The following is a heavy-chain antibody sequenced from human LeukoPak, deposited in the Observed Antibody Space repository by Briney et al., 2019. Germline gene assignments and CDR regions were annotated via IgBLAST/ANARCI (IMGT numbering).Heavy chain of an antibody. V-gene: IGHV1-2*02. CDR1: GGTFSNYA. Sequence: GASVKVSCKASGGTFSNYAISWVRQAPGQGLEWMGWINPNSGGTNYAQKFQGRVTMTRDTSISTAYMELSRLRSDDTAVYYCARVYGGNSDWFDPWGQGTLVTVSS. D-gene: IGHD4-23*01. J-gene: IGHJ5*02. CDR2: INPNSGGT. CDR3: ARVYGGNSDWFDP.